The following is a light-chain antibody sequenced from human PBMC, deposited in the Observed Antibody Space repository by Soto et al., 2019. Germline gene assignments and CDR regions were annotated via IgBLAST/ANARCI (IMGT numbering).Light chain of an antibody. CDR3: QQYDFWPRT. Sequence: EIVLTQSPGTLSLSPGERATLSCRASQSVSNNYLAWYQQKPGQAPRLLIYGVTTRATGVPARFSGSGSGTEFSLTISSLQSEDFAVYYCQQYDFWPRTFGQGTKV. V-gene: IGKV3-15*01. CDR1: QSVSNN. J-gene: IGKJ1*01. CDR2: GVT.